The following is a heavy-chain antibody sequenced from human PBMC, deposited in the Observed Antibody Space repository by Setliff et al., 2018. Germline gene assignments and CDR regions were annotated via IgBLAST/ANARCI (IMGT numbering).Heavy chain of an antibody. Sequence: SETLSLTCTVSGGSISSYYWSWIRQPAGKGLEWIGHIYIGGSANYNPSLKSQVTMSIGTSKNQFSLKLNSVTAADMAVYYCAREQWLDPPGYYYMDVWAKGTTVTVSS. V-gene: IGHV4-4*07. CDR2: IYIGGSA. CDR3: AREQWLDPPGYYYMDV. J-gene: IGHJ6*03. CDR1: GGSISSYY. D-gene: IGHD6-19*01.